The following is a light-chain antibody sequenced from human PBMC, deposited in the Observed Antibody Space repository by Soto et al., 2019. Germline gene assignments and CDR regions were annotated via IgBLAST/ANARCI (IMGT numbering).Light chain of an antibody. Sequence: EIVMTQSPATLSVSPGERATLSCRASQSVSSNLAWYQQKPGQAPRLLIYGASTRATGIPARFSGSGSGTEFTLTIRSMQSEDFAVYYCQQYHNWPQTFGQGTKVDIK. J-gene: IGKJ1*01. CDR2: GAS. CDR3: QQYHNWPQT. CDR1: QSVSSN. V-gene: IGKV3-15*01.